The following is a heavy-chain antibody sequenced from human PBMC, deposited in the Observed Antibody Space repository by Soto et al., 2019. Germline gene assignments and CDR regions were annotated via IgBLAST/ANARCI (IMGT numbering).Heavy chain of an antibody. Sequence: ASVKVSCKASGYTFTSYYMHWVRQAPGQGLEWMGIINPSGGSTSYAQKFQGRVTMTRDTSTSTVYMELSSLRSEDTAVYYCARDDYDYVWGSYRQDPSGDYYGMDVWGQGTTVTVSS. CDR3: ARDDYDYVWGSYRQDPSGDYYGMDV. CDR1: GYTFTSYY. CDR2: INPSGGST. D-gene: IGHD3-16*02. V-gene: IGHV1-46*01. J-gene: IGHJ6*02.